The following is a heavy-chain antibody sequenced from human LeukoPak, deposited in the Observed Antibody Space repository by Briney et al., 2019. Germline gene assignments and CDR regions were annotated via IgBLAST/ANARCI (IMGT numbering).Heavy chain of an antibody. J-gene: IGHJ4*02. CDR2: ISGSGGST. D-gene: IGHD5-18*01. CDR1: GFTFSSYA. V-gene: IGHV3-23*01. CDR3: ARRGYNYGVPLDY. Sequence: PGGSLRLSCAASGFTFSSYAMSWVRQAPGKGLEWVSAISGSGGSTYYADSVKGRFTISRDNSKNSLYLQMNSLRTEDTAVYYCARRGYNYGVPLDYWGQGTLVTVSS.